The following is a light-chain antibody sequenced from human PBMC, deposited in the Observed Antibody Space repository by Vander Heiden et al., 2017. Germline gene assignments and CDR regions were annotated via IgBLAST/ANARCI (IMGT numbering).Light chain of an antibody. CDR2: GAS. CDR3: QQYGSSGMYT. CDR1: QSVSSSY. J-gene: IGKJ2*01. Sequence: EIVLTQSPGTLSLSPGERATLSCRASQSVSSSYLAWYQQKPGQAPRLLIYGASNRATGIPDRFSGSGSGTDFTLTISRLEPEDFAVYYCQQYGSSGMYTFGQGTKLEIK. V-gene: IGKV3-20*01.